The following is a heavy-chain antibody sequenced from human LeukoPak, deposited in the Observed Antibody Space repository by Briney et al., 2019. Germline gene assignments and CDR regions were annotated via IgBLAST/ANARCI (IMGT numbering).Heavy chain of an antibody. J-gene: IGHJ4*02. CDR3: ARDKYDEYYFDY. CDR2: ISSSASTT. CDR1: GFIFSDYY. Sequence: GGSLRLSCTASGFIFSDYYMSWIRQAPGKGLEWISYISSSASTTDYADSVKGRFTISRDNSKNTLYLQMNSLRAEDTAVYYCARDKYDEYYFDYWGQGTLVTVSS. D-gene: IGHD1-1*01. V-gene: IGHV3-11*04.